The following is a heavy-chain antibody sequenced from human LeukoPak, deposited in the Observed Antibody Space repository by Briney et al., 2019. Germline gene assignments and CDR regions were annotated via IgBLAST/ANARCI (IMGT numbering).Heavy chain of an antibody. CDR1: EFTFSSYA. D-gene: IGHD4-17*01. CDR3: ATQLSVTGYYFVY. CDR2: IGGSGSDT. V-gene: IGHV3-23*01. J-gene: IGHJ4*02. Sequence: GGSLRLSCAASEFTFSSYAMNWVRQAPGKGLEWVSTIGGSGSDTYYADSVKGRFTISRDNSKNTLYLQMNSLRVEDTAVYYCATQLSVTGYYFVYWGQGTLVTVSS.